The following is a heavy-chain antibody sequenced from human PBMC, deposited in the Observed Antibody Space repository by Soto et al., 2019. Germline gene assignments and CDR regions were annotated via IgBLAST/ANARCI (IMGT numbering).Heavy chain of an antibody. CDR1: GYTFTSYG. V-gene: IGHV1-18*01. J-gene: IGHJ4*02. D-gene: IGHD3-10*01. CDR3: ARDFGLIWFGESHY. Sequence: ASVKVSFKASGYTFTSYGISWVRQAPGQGLEWMGWISAYNGNTNYAQKLQGRVTMTTDTSTSTAYMELRSLRSDDTAVYYCARDFGLIWFGESHYWGQGTLVTVSS. CDR2: ISAYNGNT.